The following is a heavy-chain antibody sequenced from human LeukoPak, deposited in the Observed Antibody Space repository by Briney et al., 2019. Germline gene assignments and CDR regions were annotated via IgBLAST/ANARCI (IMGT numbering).Heavy chain of an antibody. CDR2: IKQDGSEK. V-gene: IGHV3-7*01. D-gene: IGHD3-10*01. CDR1: GFTFSSYW. J-gene: IGHJ4*02. CDR3: ARVRRFRITMVRGVTAGFDY. Sequence: PGGSLRLSCAASGFTFSSYWMSWVRQAPGKGLEWVANIKQDGSEKYYVDSVKGRFTISRDSAKNSLYLQMNSLRAEDTAVYYCARVRRFRITMVRGVTAGFDYWGQGTLVTVSS.